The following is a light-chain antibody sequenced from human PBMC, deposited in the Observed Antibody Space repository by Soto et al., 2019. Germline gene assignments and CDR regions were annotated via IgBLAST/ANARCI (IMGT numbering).Light chain of an antibody. Sequence: EIVLTQSPATLSLSPGERATLSCRASQSVSAYLAWYQQKPGQAPWLLIYDASNRATGIPARFSGSGSGTDFTLTISSLEPEDFAVYYCQQRSNWHFTFGPGTKVDIK. CDR3: QQRSNWHFT. CDR1: QSVSAY. J-gene: IGKJ3*01. V-gene: IGKV3-11*01. CDR2: DAS.